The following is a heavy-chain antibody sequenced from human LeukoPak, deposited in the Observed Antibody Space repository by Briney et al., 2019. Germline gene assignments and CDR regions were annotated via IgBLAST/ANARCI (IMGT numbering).Heavy chain of an antibody. D-gene: IGHD3-9*01. V-gene: IGHV4-61*02. CDR3: AREMPHYDILTGYPPTSLFDY. J-gene: IGHJ4*02. CDR1: GGSISSGSYY. Sequence: SETLSLTCTVSGGSISSGSYYWSWIRQPAGKGLEWIGRIYTSGSTNYNPSLKSRVTISVDTSKNQFSLKLSSVTAADTAVYYCAREMPHYDILTGYPPTSLFDYWGQGTLVTVSS. CDR2: IYTSGST.